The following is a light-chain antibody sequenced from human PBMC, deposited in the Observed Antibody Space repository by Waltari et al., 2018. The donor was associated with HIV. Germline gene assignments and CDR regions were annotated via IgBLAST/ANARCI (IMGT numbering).Light chain of an antibody. Sequence: DIVMTQSPDSLAVSLGERATINCKSSQSVLYSSNNKNYLAWYQQKPGQPPKLLIYWASPRESGVPDRCSGSGSATDFTLTSSSLQAEDVAVYYCQQDYSTPLTFGGGTTVEIK. CDR1: QSVLYSSNNKNY. CDR2: WAS. V-gene: IGKV4-1*01. J-gene: IGKJ4*01. CDR3: QQDYSTPLT.